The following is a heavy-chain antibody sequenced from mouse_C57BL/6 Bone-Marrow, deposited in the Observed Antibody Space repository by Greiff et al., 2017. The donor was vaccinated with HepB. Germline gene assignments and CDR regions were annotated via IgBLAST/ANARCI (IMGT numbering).Heavy chain of an antibody. J-gene: IGHJ2*01. V-gene: IGHV1-81*01. Sequence: QVQLQQSGAELARPGASVKLSFKASGYTFTSYGISWVKQRTGQGLEWIGEIYPRSGNTYYNEKFKGKATLTADKSSSTAYMELRSLTSEDSAVYFCARERIFYYYGSTLFDYWGQGTTLTVSS. CDR3: ARERIFYYYGSTLFDY. CDR1: GYTFTSYG. D-gene: IGHD1-1*01. CDR2: IYPRSGNT.